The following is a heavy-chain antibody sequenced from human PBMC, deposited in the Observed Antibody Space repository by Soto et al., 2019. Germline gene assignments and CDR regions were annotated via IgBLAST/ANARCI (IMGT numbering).Heavy chain of an antibody. CDR3: ARDYSSGFTFDY. D-gene: IGHD6-19*01. Sequence: ASVKVSCKASGYTFTSYYMHWVRHAPGQGLEWMGIINPSGGSTSYAQKFQGRVTMTRDTSTSTVYMELSSLRSEDTAVYYCARDYSSGFTFDYWGQGTLVTVSS. CDR2: INPSGGST. V-gene: IGHV1-46*03. J-gene: IGHJ4*02. CDR1: GYTFTSYY.